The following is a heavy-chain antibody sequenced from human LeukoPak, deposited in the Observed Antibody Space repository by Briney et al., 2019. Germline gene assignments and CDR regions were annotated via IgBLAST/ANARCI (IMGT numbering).Heavy chain of an antibody. D-gene: IGHD6-19*01. CDR2: INAGSGNT. V-gene: IGHV1-3*01. CDR1: GGTFSSYA. J-gene: IGHJ6*03. Sequence: ASVKVSCKASGGTFSSYAISWVRQAPGQGLEWMGWINAGSGNTKYSQEFQGRVTITRDTSASTAYMEVSSLRSDDTAVYYCTRALAGPPWGYYYYMDVWGKGTTV. CDR3: TRALAGPPWGYYYYMDV.